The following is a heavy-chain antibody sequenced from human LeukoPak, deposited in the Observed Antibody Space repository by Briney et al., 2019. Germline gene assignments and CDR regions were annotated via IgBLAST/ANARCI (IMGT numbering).Heavy chain of an antibody. V-gene: IGHV3-23*01. CDR2: ISGGGART. J-gene: IGHJ4*02. CDR3: AKDIGYQLPTSDY. D-gene: IGHD2-2*01. Sequence: PGGSLRLSCAASGFTLNSYAMSWVRQASGKGLEWVSAISGGGARTYYADSVKGRFTISTDKSRNTLYLQMNSLRAEDTAVYYCAKDIGYQLPTSDYWGQGTLVTVSS. CDR1: GFTLNSYA.